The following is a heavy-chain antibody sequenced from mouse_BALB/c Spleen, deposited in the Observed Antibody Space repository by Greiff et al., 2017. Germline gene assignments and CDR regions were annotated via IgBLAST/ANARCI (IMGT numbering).Heavy chain of an antibody. Sequence: EVQGVESGGGLVQPGGSRKLSCAASGFTFSSFGMHWVRQAPEKGLEWVAYISSGSSTIYYADTVKGRFTISRDNPKNTLFLQMTSLRSEDTAMYYCASLLLRLSYAMDYWGQGTSVTVSS. CDR2: ISSGSSTI. V-gene: IGHV5-17*02. CDR3: ASLLLRLSYAMDY. J-gene: IGHJ4*01. CDR1: GFTFSSFG. D-gene: IGHD1-1*01.